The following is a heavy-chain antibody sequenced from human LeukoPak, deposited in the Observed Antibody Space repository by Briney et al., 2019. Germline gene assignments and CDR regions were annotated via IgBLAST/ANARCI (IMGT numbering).Heavy chain of an antibody. D-gene: IGHD2-2*01. CDR3: ARGLLSSTRRNNWFDP. Sequence: ASVKVSCKASGYTFTSYGISWVRQAPGQGLEWMGWXXAYNGNTNYAQKLQGRVTMTTDTSTSTAYMELRSLRSDDTAVYYCARGLLSSTRRNNWFDPWGQGTLVTVSS. CDR2: XXAYNGNT. CDR1: GYTFTSYG. J-gene: IGHJ5*02. V-gene: IGHV1-18*01.